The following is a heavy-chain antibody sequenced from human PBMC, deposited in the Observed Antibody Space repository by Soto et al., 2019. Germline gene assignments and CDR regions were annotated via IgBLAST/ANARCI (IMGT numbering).Heavy chain of an antibody. CDR3: AKDLQLGGDGYYFDY. V-gene: IGHV3-30*18. Sequence: QVQLVDSGGGVVQPGRSLRLSCAASGFIFSIYGMHWVRQAPGKGLEWVAVISSDGSNSYYADFVKGRFTISRDNSNNTLYLQMNNLRPEDTAVYYCAKDLQLGGDGYYFDYWGHGTLVSVSS. D-gene: IGHD2-21*02. CDR1: GFIFSIYG. J-gene: IGHJ4*01. CDR2: ISSDGSNS.